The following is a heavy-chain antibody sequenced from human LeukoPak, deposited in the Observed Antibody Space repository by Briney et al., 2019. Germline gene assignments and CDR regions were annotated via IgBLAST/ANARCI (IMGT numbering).Heavy chain of an antibody. D-gene: IGHD3-16*02. CDR2: IRYDGSNK. V-gene: IGHV3-30*02. Sequence: GGSLRLSCAASGFTFSSYGMHWVRQAPGKGLEWVAFIRYDGSNKYYADSVKGRFTISRDNSKNTLYLQMNSLRAEDTAVYSCAKGVRSVWGSYRTQYYFDYWGQGTLVTVSS. CDR1: GFTFSSYG. CDR3: AKGVRSVWGSYRTQYYFDY. J-gene: IGHJ4*02.